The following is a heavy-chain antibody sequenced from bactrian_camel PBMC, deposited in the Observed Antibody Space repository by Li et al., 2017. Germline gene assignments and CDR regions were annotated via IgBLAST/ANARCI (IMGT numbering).Heavy chain of an antibody. D-gene: IGHD6*01. CDR2: NKDGK. V-gene: IGHV3S53*01. Sequence: HVQLVESGGGSVQSGGSLRLSCASSMGWYRQAPGKEREPVSNKDGKYHRDSVKGRFTISRDNAKNTVYLQMNSLKSEDTALYYCAGSTAGIDYKYWGQGTQVTVS. CDR1: SS. J-gene: IGHJ4*01. CDR3: AGSTAGIDYKY.